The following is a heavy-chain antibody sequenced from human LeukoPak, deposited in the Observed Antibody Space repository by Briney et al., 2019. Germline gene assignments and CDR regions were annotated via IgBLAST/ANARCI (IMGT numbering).Heavy chain of an antibody. CDR3: ARGNRLYTSSWSALAFDI. V-gene: IGHV1-8*02. CDR1: GGTFSSYD. CDR2: MNPISGYT. Sequence: ASVKVSCKASGGTFSSYDINWVRQATGQGLEWMGWMNPISGYTGFAQKFQGRVTMTGDTSISTAYMELSSLGSEDAAVYYCARGNRLYTSSWSALAFDIWGQGTMVTVSS. D-gene: IGHD6-13*01. J-gene: IGHJ3*02.